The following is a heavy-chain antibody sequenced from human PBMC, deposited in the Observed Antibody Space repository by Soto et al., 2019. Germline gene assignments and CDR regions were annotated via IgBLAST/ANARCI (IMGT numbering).Heavy chain of an antibody. D-gene: IGHD3-9*01. CDR2: ISGSGGST. Sequence: EVPLLESGGGLVQPGGSLRLSCAASGFTFSSYAMSWVRQAPGKGLEWVSAISGSGGSTYYADSVKGRFTISRDNSKNTLYLQMNSLRAEDTAVYYCAKEGSLGRYFDWLSPLYFDYWGQGTLVTVSS. CDR3: AKEGSLGRYFDWLSPLYFDY. CDR1: GFTFSSYA. J-gene: IGHJ4*02. V-gene: IGHV3-23*01.